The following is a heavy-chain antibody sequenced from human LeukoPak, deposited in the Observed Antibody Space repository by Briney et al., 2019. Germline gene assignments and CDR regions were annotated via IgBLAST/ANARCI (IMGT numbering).Heavy chain of an antibody. D-gene: IGHD3-3*01. V-gene: IGHV3-21*01. J-gene: IGHJ6*02. CDR1: GFTFSSYS. CDR2: ISSSSSDI. Sequence: GGSLRLSCAASGFTFSSYSMNWVRQAPGKGLEWVSSISSSSSDIYYADSVKGRFTISRDNAKNSLYLQMNSLRAEDTAVYYCARDSTYYDFWSGYPGGGGYYYGMDVWGQGTTVTVSS. CDR3: ARDSTYYDFWSGYPGGGGYYYGMDV.